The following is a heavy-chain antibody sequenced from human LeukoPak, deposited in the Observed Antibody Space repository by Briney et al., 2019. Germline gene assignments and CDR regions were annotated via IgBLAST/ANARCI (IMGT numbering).Heavy chain of an antibody. Sequence: GRSLRLSCAASGFTFSSYGMHWVRQAPGKGLEWVAIIWFDGSNKYYADSVKGRFTISRDDSKNTLYLQMNSLRAEDTAVYYCARNGGNYILHYWGQGTLATVSS. V-gene: IGHV3-33*01. CDR2: IWFDGSNK. CDR1: GFTFSSYG. CDR3: ARNGGNYILHY. D-gene: IGHD4/OR15-4a*01. J-gene: IGHJ4*02.